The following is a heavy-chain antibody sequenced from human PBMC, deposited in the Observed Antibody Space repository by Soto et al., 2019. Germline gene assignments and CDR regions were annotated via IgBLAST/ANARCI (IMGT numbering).Heavy chain of an antibody. D-gene: IGHD5-18*01. J-gene: IGHJ4*02. CDR2: FIAMLGTP. CDR3: ARGAMANFDY. V-gene: IGHV1-69*13. CDR1: GGTFGSQG. Sequence: ASVKFSCKASGGTFGSQGIAWVRQAPGQGLEWMGGFIAMLGTPTYAKKVQGRATITADESLTSSYLELRSLRSEDTAVYFCARGAMANFDYWGQGTVVTVS.